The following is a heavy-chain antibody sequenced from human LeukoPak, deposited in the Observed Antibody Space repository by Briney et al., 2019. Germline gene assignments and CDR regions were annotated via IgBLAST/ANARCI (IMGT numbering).Heavy chain of an antibody. V-gene: IGHV4-59*01. J-gene: IGHJ6*03. CDR2: IYYSGST. CDR1: GGSISNYY. CDR3: ARASGYCSSTSCYGAYYYYMDV. D-gene: IGHD2-2*01. Sequence: SETLSLTCTVSGGSISNYYWSWIRQPPGKGLEWIGYIYYSGSTNYNPSLKSRVTISVDTSKNQFSLKLSSVTAADTAVYYCARASGYCSSTSCYGAYYYYMDVWGKGTTVTVSS.